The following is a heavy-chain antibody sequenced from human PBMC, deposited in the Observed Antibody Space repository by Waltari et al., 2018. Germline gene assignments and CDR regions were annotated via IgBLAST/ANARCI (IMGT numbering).Heavy chain of an antibody. D-gene: IGHD4-17*01. V-gene: IGHV3-30*02. CDR2: IRYDGSYK. CDR3: AKDGDYSLPGYDAFDI. J-gene: IGHJ3*02. CDR1: GLTFNTYG. Sequence: QVQLVESGGRVVQPGGSLRLSCATSGLTFNTYGMHWVRQPPGKGLEWVAFIRYDGSYKDYADSVKCRFSISRDNSENTLYLQMNDLRPEDTALYYCAKDGDYSLPGYDAFDIWGQGTMVTVSP.